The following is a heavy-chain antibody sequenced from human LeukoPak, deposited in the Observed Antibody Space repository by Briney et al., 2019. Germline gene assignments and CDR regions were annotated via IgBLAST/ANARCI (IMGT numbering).Heavy chain of an antibody. CDR1: GFSFSEHY. D-gene: IGHD4/OR15-4a*01. Sequence: GGSLRLSCVGSGFSFSEHYMSWIRQAPGKGLEWVSYISDSDNFIEYADSVKGRFTISKDDANNLLYLQMNSLRDDDTAIYYCAKGVPFDPWGQGTLVTVSS. CDR3: AKGVPFDP. V-gene: IGHV3-11*01. J-gene: IGHJ5*02. CDR2: ISDSDNFI.